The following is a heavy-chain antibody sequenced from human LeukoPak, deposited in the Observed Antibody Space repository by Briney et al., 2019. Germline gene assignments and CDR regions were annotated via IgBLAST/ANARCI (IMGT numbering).Heavy chain of an antibody. D-gene: IGHD1-26*01. J-gene: IGHJ4*02. V-gene: IGHV4-39*01. CDR1: GGSISSYF. CDR3: ARRTAGGATFF. Sequence: SETLSLTCTVSGGSISSYFWAWIRQPPGRGLEWIGSISYSGSTYYNPSLKSRVTISVDTSKNQFSLRLSSVSAADTAVYYCARRTAGGATFFWGQGTLVTISA. CDR2: ISYSGST.